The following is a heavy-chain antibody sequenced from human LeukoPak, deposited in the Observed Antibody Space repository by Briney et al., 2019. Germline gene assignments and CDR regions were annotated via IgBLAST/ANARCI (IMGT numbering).Heavy chain of an antibody. CDR3: ARVPRYYYDSSGYYFDY. CDR2: INPSGGST. Sequence: GASVKVSCKASVYTFTSFYMHWVRQAPGQGLEWMGIINPSGGSTSYAQKCQGRVTVTRDTSTSTVYMGLSSLRSEDTAVYCCARVPRYYYDSSGYYFDYWGQGTLVTVSS. J-gene: IGHJ4*02. D-gene: IGHD3-22*01. CDR1: VYTFTSFY. V-gene: IGHV1-46*01.